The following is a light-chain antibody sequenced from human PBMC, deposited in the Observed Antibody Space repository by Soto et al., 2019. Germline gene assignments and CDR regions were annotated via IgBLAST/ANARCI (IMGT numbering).Light chain of an antibody. Sequence: QSVLTQPPSASGSPGQTVTITCTGTTNEIAVYDFVSWYQHHPGKAPRLIIYEVAQRPSGVTDRFSGSKSGNTASLTVSGRQAADEADYFCKSYAGSNSYVFGSGTKLTVL. CDR2: EVA. V-gene: IGLV2-8*01. J-gene: IGLJ1*01. CDR1: TNEIAVYDF. CDR3: KSYAGSNSYV.